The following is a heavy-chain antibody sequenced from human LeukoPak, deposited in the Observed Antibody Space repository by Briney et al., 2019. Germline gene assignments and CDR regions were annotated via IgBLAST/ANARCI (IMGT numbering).Heavy chain of an antibody. CDR3: ARVGVSGRIAAAGTHFQH. J-gene: IGHJ1*01. Sequence: ASVKVSCKASGYTFTSYYMHWVRQAPGQGLEWMGIINPSGGSTSYAQKFQGRVTMTRDTSTSTVYMGLSSLRSEDTAVYYCARVGVSGRIAAAGTHFQHWGQGTLVTVSS. CDR2: INPSGGST. CDR1: GYTFTSYY. V-gene: IGHV1-46*01. D-gene: IGHD6-13*01.